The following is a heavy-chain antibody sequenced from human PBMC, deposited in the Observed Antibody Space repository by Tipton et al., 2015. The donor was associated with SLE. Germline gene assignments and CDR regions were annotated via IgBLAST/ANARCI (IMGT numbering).Heavy chain of an antibody. D-gene: IGHD3-22*01. CDR1: GGSISSGGYY. Sequence: LRLSCTVSGGSISSGGYYWSWIRQPPGKGLEWIGEINHSGSTNYNPSLKSRVTISVDTSKNQLSLKLSSVTAADTAVYYCASSGGYYDRSHAFDIWGQGTMVPVSS. CDR3: ASSGGYYDRSHAFDI. CDR2: INHSGST. V-gene: IGHV4-39*07. J-gene: IGHJ3*02.